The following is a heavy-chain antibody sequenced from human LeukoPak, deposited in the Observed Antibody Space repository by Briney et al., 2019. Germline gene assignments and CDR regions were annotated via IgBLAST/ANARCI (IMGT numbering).Heavy chain of an antibody. D-gene: IGHD3-3*01. CDR2: VYHSGST. Sequence: PETLSLTCAVYGGSFSGYCWGWIRQPPGKGLEWIGSVYHSGSTYYNPSLKSRVTISVDTSKTQFSLKLTSVTAADTAVYYCARGGVDFGAIFGVASPFDCWGQGTLVTVSS. CDR1: GGSFSGYC. V-gene: IGHV4-38-2*01. J-gene: IGHJ4*02. CDR3: ARGGVDFGAIFGVASPFDC.